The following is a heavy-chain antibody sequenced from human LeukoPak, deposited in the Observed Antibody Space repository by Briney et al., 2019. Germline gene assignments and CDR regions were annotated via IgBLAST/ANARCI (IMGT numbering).Heavy chain of an antibody. V-gene: IGHV1-2*02. CDR1: GYTFTGYY. Sequence: ASVKVSCKASGYTFTGYYMHWVRQAPGQGLEWMGWINPNSGGTNYAQKFQDRVTMTRDTSITTAYMELSRLRFDDTALYYCARSPHILTGENFDYWGQGTLVTVSS. CDR3: ARSPHILTGENFDY. CDR2: INPNSGGT. J-gene: IGHJ4*02. D-gene: IGHD3-9*01.